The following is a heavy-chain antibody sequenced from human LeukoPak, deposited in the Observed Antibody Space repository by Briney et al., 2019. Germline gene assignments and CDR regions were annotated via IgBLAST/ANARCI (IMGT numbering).Heavy chain of an antibody. J-gene: IGHJ6*03. CDR3: ASGVCTTRDCYYYYYMDV. D-gene: IGHD2-8*01. Sequence: ASVKVSRKASGYTFTSYGMSWVRQAPGQGLEWMGWISAYNGNTNYAQKLQGRVTMTTDTSTSTAYMELRSLRSDDTAVYYCASGVCTTRDCYYYYYMDVWGKGTTATVSS. CDR2: ISAYNGNT. CDR1: GYTFTSYG. V-gene: IGHV1-18*01.